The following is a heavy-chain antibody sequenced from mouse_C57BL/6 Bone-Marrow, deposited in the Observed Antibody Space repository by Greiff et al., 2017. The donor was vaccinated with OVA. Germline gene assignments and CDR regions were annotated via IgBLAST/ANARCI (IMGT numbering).Heavy chain of an antibody. Sequence: VQLQQSGPELVKPGASVKISCKASGYTFTDYYMNWVKQSHGKSLEWIGDINPNNGGTSYNQKFKGKATLTVDKSSSTAYMELRSLTSEDSAVYYCARCLNYFDYWGQGTTLTVSS. CDR3: ARCLNYFDY. CDR2: INPNNGGT. CDR1: GYTFTDYY. V-gene: IGHV1-26*01. J-gene: IGHJ2*01.